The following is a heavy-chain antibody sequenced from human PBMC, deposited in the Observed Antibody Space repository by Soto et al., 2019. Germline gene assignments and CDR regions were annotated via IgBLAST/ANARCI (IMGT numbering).Heavy chain of an antibody. Sequence: GGSLRLSCAASGFTVSSNYMSWVRQAPGKGLEWVSVIYSGGSTYYADSVKGRFTISRDNSKNTLYLQMNSLRAEDTAVYYCARDLNGSGSYYNVSVAPGEDPYYYYGMDVWGQGTTVTVSS. CDR2: IYSGGST. V-gene: IGHV3-66*01. D-gene: IGHD3-10*01. CDR3: ARDLNGSGSYYNVSVAPGEDPYYYYGMDV. CDR1: GFTVSSNY. J-gene: IGHJ6*02.